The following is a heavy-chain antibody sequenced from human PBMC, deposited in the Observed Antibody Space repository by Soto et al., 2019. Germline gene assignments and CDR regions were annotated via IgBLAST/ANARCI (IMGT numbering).Heavy chain of an antibody. V-gene: IGHV1-2*04. CDR3: ARAYCGGDCYGFMDV. J-gene: IGHJ6*02. D-gene: IGHD2-21*02. CDR2: INPNGGST. CDR1: GYTFTSYY. Sequence: ASVKVSCKASGYTFTSYYMHWVRQAPGQGLEWMGMINPNGGSTNYAQKLQGWVTMTRDTSISTAYMELSRLRSDYPAVYYCARAYCGGDCYGFMDVWGQGTTVTVSS.